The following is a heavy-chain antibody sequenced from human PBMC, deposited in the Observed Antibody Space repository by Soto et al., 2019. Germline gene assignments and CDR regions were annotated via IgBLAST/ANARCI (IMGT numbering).Heavy chain of an antibody. CDR1: GGSFSGYY. CDR3: ARVSGYYDSSGYYYKLNMDV. CDR2: INHSGST. V-gene: IGHV4-34*01. Sequence: SETLSLTCAVYGGSFSGYYWSWIRQPPGKGLEWIGEINHSGSTNYNPSLKSRVTISVDTSKNQFSLKLSSVTAADTAVYYCARVSGYYDSSGYYYKLNMDVWGQGTTVTVSS. D-gene: IGHD3-22*01. J-gene: IGHJ6*02.